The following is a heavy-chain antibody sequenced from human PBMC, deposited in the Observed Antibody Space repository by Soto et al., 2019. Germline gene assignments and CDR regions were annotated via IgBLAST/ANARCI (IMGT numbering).Heavy chain of an antibody. CDR2: IKQDGSEI. J-gene: IGHJ3*02. Sequence: EVQLVESGGGLVQPGGSLRLSCAASGFTLSGYWMSWVRQAPGKGMAWVANIKQDGSEIYYVDSVKGRFTISRDNAKNSLFLQMNSLRAEDTAVYYCLITTSAFDIWGQGTLVTVSS. D-gene: IGHD4-4*01. CDR1: GFTLSGYW. V-gene: IGHV3-7*01. CDR3: LITTSAFDI.